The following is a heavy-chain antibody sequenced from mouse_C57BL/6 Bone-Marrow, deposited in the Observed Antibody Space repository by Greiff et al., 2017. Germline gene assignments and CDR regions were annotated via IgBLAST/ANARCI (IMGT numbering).Heavy chain of an antibody. CDR3: ARAGGTGFGG. D-gene: IGHD3-3*01. CDR1: GYTFTSYN. Sequence: QVQLQQSGAELVRPGASVKMSCKASGYTFTSYNMPWVKQTPRQGLEWIGAIYPGNGDTSYNQKFKGKATLTVDTSSSTAYMQLSSLTSEDSAVYFGARAGGTGFGGWGQGTLVSVAA. CDR2: IYPGNGDT. J-gene: IGHJ3*01. V-gene: IGHV1-12*01.